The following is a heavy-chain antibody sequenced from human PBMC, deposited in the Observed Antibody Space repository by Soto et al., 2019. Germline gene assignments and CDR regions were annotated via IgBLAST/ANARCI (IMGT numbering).Heavy chain of an antibody. Sequence: EVQLVESGGGLVQPGRSLRLSCAASGFTFDDYAMHWVRQAPGKGLEWVSGISWNSGTMGYGDSVKGRFTIFRDNVKNSLYLQMNSLRLEDTAFYYCAKDNGGYYDSSGNFEYWGQGTLVTVSS. V-gene: IGHV3-9*01. J-gene: IGHJ4*02. CDR3: AKDNGGYYDSSGNFEY. D-gene: IGHD3-22*01. CDR2: ISWNSGTM. CDR1: GFTFDDYA.